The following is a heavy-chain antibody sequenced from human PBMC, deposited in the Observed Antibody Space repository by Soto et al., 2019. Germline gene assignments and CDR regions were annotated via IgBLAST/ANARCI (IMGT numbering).Heavy chain of an antibody. CDR1: GGSISSYY. Sequence: SETLSLTCTVSGGSISSYYWSWIRQPPGKGLEWIGYIYYSGSTNYNPSLKSRVTISVDTSKNQFSLKLSSVTAADTAVYYCASSYYYDSSGYYVFDYWGQGTLVTVSS. CDR3: ASSYYYDSSGYYVFDY. V-gene: IGHV4-59*01. CDR2: IYYSGST. J-gene: IGHJ4*02. D-gene: IGHD3-22*01.